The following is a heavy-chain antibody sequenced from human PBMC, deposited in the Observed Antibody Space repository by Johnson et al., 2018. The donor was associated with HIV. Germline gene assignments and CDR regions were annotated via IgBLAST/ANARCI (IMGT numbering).Heavy chain of an antibody. CDR1: GFTFSSYP. V-gene: IGHV3-30-3*01. CDR2: ISYDGSNK. Sequence: QVQLVESGGGVVQPGRSLRLSCEASGFTFSSYPMHWVRQAPGKGLEWVAVISYDGSNKYYADSVKGRFTISRDNSKNTLYLQMNSLRAEDTAVYYCAREKQNYYDSSGYAFDIWGQGTMVTVSS. J-gene: IGHJ3*02. D-gene: IGHD3-22*01. CDR3: AREKQNYYDSSGYAFDI.